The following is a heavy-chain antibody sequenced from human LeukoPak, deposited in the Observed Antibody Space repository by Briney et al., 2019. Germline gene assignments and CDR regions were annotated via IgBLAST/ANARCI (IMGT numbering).Heavy chain of an antibody. CDR2: ISSSNSYI. J-gene: IGHJ4*02. CDR1: GFTFSTYT. CDR3: ARDALAAGYRLEWYYFDY. Sequence: PGGSLRLSCAASGFTFSTYTMNWVRQAPGKGLEWVSSISSSNSYIYYADSVKGRFTISRDNAKNSLYLQMNSLRAEDTAVYYCARDALAAGYRLEWYYFDYWGQGTLVTVSS. D-gene: IGHD2-2*01. V-gene: IGHV3-21*01.